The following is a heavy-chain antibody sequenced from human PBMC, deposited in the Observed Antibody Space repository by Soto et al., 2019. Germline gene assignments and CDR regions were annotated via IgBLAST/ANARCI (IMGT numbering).Heavy chain of an antibody. CDR3: ARVPTRARDY. D-gene: IGHD3-10*01. J-gene: IGHJ4*02. Sequence: VQLVDSGGGLVQPGGSLRLSCAASGFTFSSYTMNWVRQAPGKGLEWISYISSSSRTIYYADSVKGRFTISRDNAQNSLYLQLTSLRDEDTAVYSCARVPTRARDYWGQGTLVTVSS. CDR1: GFTFSSYT. V-gene: IGHV3-48*02. CDR2: ISSSSRTI.